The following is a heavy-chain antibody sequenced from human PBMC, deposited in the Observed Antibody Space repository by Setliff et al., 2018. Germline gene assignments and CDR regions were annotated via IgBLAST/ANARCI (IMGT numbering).Heavy chain of an antibody. D-gene: IGHD2-15*01. CDR2: IYFTGST. Sequence: PSETLSLTCTVSGGSISSSHYYWDWIRQPPGKGLEWIGSIYFTGSTYYNPSLKSRVTISIDTSKSQFSLNLSSVTAADTAIYYCAKAMFGGMCFDYWGQGVLVTSPQ. J-gene: IGHJ4*02. V-gene: IGHV4-39*07. CDR1: GGSISSSHYY. CDR3: AKAMFGGMCFDY.